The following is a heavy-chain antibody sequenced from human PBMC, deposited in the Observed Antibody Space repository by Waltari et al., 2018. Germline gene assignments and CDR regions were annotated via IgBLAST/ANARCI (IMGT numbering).Heavy chain of an antibody. CDR3: ARGPPGYSSGWYGLDV. D-gene: IGHD6-19*01. Sequence: QVQLQQWGAGLLKPSENLSLTCVVYGGSFSGYYWSWVRQPPGKGLEWIGEINTSGSTNYNPSLKSRITMSVDTSNQFSLKLSSVTAADTAVYYCARGPPGYSSGWYGLDVWGQGTTVTVSS. CDR1: GGSFSGYY. CDR2: INTSGST. V-gene: IGHV4-34*01. J-gene: IGHJ6*02.